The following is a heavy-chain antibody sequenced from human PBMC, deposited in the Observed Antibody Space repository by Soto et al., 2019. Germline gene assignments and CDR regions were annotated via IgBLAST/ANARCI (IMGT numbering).Heavy chain of an antibody. CDR1: GFTFSSYA. V-gene: IGHV3-23*01. J-gene: IGHJ4*02. D-gene: IGHD3-22*01. Sequence: GGSLRLSCAASGFTFSSYAMSCVRQAPGKGLEWVSAISGSGGSTYYADSVKGRFTISRDNSKNTLYLQMNSLRAEDTAVYYCAKEPLDYDSSGYHWDYWGQGTLVTVSS. CDR2: ISGSGGST. CDR3: AKEPLDYDSSGYHWDY.